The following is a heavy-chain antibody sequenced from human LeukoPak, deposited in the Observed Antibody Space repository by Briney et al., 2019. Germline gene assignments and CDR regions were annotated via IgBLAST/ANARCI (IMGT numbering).Heavy chain of an antibody. CDR1: GLTLSNYW. J-gene: IGHJ3*02. D-gene: IGHD3-22*01. CDR2: IKQDGSEK. Sequence: RPGGSLRLSCTASGLTLSNYWMIWVRQAPGKGLQWVAKIKQDGSEKYYVDSVKGRFTISRDNAENSLYLQMNSLRVEDTAVYYCAREGLYYYEAGWANAFDIWGQGTMVTVSS. CDR3: AREGLYYYEAGWANAFDI. V-gene: IGHV3-7*03.